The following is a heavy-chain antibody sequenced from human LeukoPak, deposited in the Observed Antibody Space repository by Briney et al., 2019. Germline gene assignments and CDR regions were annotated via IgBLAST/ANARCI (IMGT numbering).Heavy chain of an antibody. CDR1: GGSISSYY. J-gene: IGHJ2*01. D-gene: IGHD1-26*01. CDR3: ARGVGGPGDFDL. CDR2: IYYSGST. V-gene: IGHV4-59*01. Sequence: PSETLSLTCTVSGGSISSYYWSWIRQPPGKGLEWIGYIYYSGSTNYNPSLKSRVTISVDTSKNQFSLRLSSVTAADTAVYYCARGVGGPGDFDLWGRGTLVTVSS.